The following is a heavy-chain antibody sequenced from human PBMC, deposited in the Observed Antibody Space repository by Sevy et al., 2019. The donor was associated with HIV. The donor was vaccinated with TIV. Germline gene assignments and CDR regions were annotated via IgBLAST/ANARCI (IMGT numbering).Heavy chain of an antibody. V-gene: IGHV4-30-2*06. D-gene: IGHD4-17*01. Sequence: SETLSLTCAVSGGSISSGSYSWNWIRQSPGKDLEWIGYIYHTGNTYYNPSLKSRVTISVDRSKNEFSLSLTSVTAADPAVYYCARDGGILTTPGNFDIWGQGTMVTVSS. CDR2: IYHTGNT. CDR3: ARDGGILTTPGNFDI. J-gene: IGHJ3*02. CDR1: GGSISSGSYS.